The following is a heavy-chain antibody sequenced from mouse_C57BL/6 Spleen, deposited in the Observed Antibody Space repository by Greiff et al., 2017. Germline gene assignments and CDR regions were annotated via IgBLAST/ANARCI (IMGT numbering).Heavy chain of an antibody. CDR1: GYTFTSYW. J-gene: IGHJ1*03. CDR2: INPSNGGT. D-gene: IGHD1-1*01. Sequence: QVQLQQPGTELVKPGASVKLSCKASGYTFTSYWMHWVKQRPGQGLEWIGNINPSNGGTNYNEKFKSKATLTVAKSSSTAYMQLSSLTSEDSAVYYCARSRITTVVDWYFDVWGTGTTVTVSS. V-gene: IGHV1-53*01. CDR3: ARSRITTVVDWYFDV.